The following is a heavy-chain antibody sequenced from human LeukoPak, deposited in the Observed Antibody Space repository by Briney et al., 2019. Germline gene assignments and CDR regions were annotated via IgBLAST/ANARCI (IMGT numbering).Heavy chain of an antibody. CDR1: GVSISSGGHY. V-gene: IGHV4-31*03. D-gene: IGHD2-15*01. J-gene: IGHJ6*02. CDR3: ARDPDCSGGSCYGYYGMDV. CDR2: IYYSGST. Sequence: PSQTLSLTCTVSGVSISSGGHYWSWIRQHPGKGLEWIGYIYYSGSTYYNPSLKSRVTISVDTSKHQFSLKLSSVTAADTAVYYCARDPDCSGGSCYGYYGMDVWGQGTTVTVSS.